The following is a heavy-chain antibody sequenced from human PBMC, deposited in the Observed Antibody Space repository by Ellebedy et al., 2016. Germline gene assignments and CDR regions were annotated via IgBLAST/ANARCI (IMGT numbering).Heavy chain of an antibody. D-gene: IGHD2-2*01. V-gene: IGHV3-9*01. CDR3: AKDVVPAATKAFDI. J-gene: IGHJ3*02. CDR2: ISWNSGSI. CDR1: GFTFDDYA. Sequence: SLKISXAASGFTFDDYAMHWVRQAPGKGLEWVSGISWNSGSIGYADSVKGRFTISRDNAKNSLYLQMNSLRAEDTALYYCAKDVVPAATKAFDIWGQGTMVTVSS.